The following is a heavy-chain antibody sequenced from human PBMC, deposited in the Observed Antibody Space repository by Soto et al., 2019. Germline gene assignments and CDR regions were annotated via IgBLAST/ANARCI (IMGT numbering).Heavy chain of an antibody. D-gene: IGHD6-13*01. J-gene: IGHJ6*02. CDR1: GGTFSSYA. Sequence: SVKVSCKASGGTFSSYAISWVRQAPGQGLEWMGGIIPIFGTANYAQKFQGRVTITADKSTSTAYMELSSLRSEDTAVYYCARDLWGIAAAGDYYYYGMDVWGQGTTVTVSS. CDR2: IIPIFGTA. CDR3: ARDLWGIAAAGDYYYYGMDV. V-gene: IGHV1-69*06.